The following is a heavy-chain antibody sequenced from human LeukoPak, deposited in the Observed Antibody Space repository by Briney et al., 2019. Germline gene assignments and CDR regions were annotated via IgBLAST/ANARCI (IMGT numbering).Heavy chain of an antibody. J-gene: IGHJ4*02. Sequence: ASVKVSCKASGYTFTGYYMHWVRQAPGQGLEWMGWINPNSGGTNYAQKLQGRVTMTRDTSISTAYMELSRPRSDDTAVYYCARDPAARRSGRGYYFDYWGQGTLVTVSS. CDR1: GYTFTGYY. CDR2: INPNSGGT. CDR3: ARDPAARRSGRGYYFDY. V-gene: IGHV1-2*02. D-gene: IGHD6-6*01.